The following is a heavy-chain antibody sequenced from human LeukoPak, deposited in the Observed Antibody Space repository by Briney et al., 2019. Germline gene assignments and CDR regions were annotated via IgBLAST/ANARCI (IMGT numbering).Heavy chain of an antibody. V-gene: IGHV3-21*01. Sequence: GGSLRLSCAASGFTFSSYSMNWVRQAPGRGLEWVSSISSSSSYIYYADSVKGRFTISRDNAKNSLYLQMNSLRAEDTAVYYCARDLVVVPAASARAPWGQGTLVTVSS. J-gene: IGHJ5*02. CDR1: GFTFSSYS. CDR3: ARDLVVVPAASARAP. CDR2: ISSSSSYI. D-gene: IGHD2-2*01.